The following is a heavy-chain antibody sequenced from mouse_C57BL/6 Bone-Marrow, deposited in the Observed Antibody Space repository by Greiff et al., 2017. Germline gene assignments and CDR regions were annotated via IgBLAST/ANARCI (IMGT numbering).Heavy chain of an antibody. D-gene: IGHD2-4*01. V-gene: IGHV1-50*01. CDR2: IDPSDSYP. Sequence: QVQLQQPGAELVKPGASVKLSCKASGYTFTSYWMPWVKQRPGQGLEWIGEIDPSDSYPNYNQKFKGQATLTVDKSSSTAYMQLSSLTSEYSAVYYCARGDDYQAWFAYWCQGTLVTVSA. CDR3: ARGDDYQAWFAY. CDR1: GYTFTSYW. J-gene: IGHJ3*01.